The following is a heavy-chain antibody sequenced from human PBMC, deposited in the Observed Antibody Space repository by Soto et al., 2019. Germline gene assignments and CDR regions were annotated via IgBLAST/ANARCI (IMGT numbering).Heavy chain of an antibody. CDR2: INHSGST. V-gene: IGHV4-34*01. CDR3: ARLPYSSSSYNYYYYYYGMDV. J-gene: IGHJ6*02. D-gene: IGHD6-6*01. CDR1: GGSFSGYY. Sequence: SETLSLTCAVYGGSFSGYYWSWIRQPPGKGLEWIGEINHSGSTNYNPSHKSRVTISVDTSKNQFSLKLSSVTAADTAVYYCARLPYSSSSYNYYYYYYGMDVWGQGTTVT.